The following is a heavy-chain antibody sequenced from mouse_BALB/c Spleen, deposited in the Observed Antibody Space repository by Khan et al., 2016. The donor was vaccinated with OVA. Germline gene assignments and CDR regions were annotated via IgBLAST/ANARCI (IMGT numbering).Heavy chain of an antibody. J-gene: IGHJ3*01. CDR3: ARDYWFAY. CDR2: TSSGDTT. V-gene: IGHV5-6-5*01. CDR1: GFTFSNYG. Sequence: EVKLVESGGGLVKPGGSLKLSCAASGFTFSNYGVSWVRQTPAKRLEWVASTSSGDTTYYPDSVKGRFPISRDNGRNLLYLQLSSLRSEDTAMYYCARDYWFAYWGQGTLVTVSA.